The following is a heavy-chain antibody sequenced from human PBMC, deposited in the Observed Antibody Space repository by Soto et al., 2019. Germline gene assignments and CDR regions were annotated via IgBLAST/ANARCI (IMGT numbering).Heavy chain of an antibody. Sequence: QITLKESGPTLVKPTQTLTLTCTISGFSLSRSGVGVGWIRQPPGKAPEWLALIYWDDDKRYSPSLNRRLTITKDTSKDQVVLTMTNVDPVDTATYYCAHTSGYVRAFDIWGQGTMVTVSS. V-gene: IGHV2-5*02. D-gene: IGHD5-12*01. CDR1: GFSLSRSGVG. J-gene: IGHJ3*02. CDR3: AHTSGYVRAFDI. CDR2: IYWDDDK.